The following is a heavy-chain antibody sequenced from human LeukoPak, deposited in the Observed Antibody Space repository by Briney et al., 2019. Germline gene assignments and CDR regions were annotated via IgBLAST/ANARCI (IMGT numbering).Heavy chain of an antibody. D-gene: IGHD3-22*01. J-gene: IGHJ4*02. CDR2: ISSSSSYI. Sequence: PGGSLRLSCAASGFTFSSYSMNWVRQAPGKGLEWVSSISSSSSYIYYADSVKGRFTISRDNAKNSLYLQMNSLRAEDTALYYCAKDMDPHTYYYDSSGYYFDYWGQGTLVTVSS. V-gene: IGHV3-21*04. CDR3: AKDMDPHTYYYDSSGYYFDY. CDR1: GFTFSSYS.